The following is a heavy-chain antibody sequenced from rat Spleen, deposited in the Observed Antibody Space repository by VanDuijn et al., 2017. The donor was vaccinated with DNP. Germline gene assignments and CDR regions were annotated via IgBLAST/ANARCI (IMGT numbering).Heavy chain of an antibody. CDR1: GFTFNNYW. CDR3: ARNWGY. V-gene: IGHV5-31*01. J-gene: IGHJ2*01. D-gene: IGHD3-6*01. CDR2: ITSSGGST. Sequence: EVQLVESGGGLVQPGRSLKLSCAASGFTFNNYWMTWIRQVPGKGLEWVASITSSGGSTYYPDSVKGRFTISRDNAKNTLYLQMNSLRSEDAATYYCARNWGYWGQGVMVTVSS.